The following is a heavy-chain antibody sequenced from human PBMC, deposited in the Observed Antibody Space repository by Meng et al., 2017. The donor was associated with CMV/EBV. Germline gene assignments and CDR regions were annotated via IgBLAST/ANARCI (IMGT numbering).Heavy chain of an antibody. CDR3: TKDRRYYDSSGYFDY. Sequence: GESLKISCAASGFTFSSYGMHWVRQAPGKGLEWVAFIRYDGSNKYYADSVKGRFNISRDNSKNTLYLQMNSLRAEDTAVYYCTKDRRYYDSSGYFDYWGQGTLVTVSS. V-gene: IGHV3-30*02. J-gene: IGHJ4*02. D-gene: IGHD3-22*01. CDR1: GFTFSSYG. CDR2: IRYDGSNK.